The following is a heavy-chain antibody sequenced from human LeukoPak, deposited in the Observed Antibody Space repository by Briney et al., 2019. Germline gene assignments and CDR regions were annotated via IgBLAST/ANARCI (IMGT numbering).Heavy chain of an antibody. CDR1: GGTFSSYA. J-gene: IGHJ6*03. D-gene: IGHD6-25*01. Sequence: SVKVSCKASGGTFSSYAISWVRQAPGQGLEWMGGIIPIFGTANYAQRFQGRVTITADESTSTAYMELSSLRSEDTAVYYCARGLEADYYYMDVWGKGTTVTVSS. V-gene: IGHV1-69*01. CDR3: ARGLEADYYYMDV. CDR2: IIPIFGTA.